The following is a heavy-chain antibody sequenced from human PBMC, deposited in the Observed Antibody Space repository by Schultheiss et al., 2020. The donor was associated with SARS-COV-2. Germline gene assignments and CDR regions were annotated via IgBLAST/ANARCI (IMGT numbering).Heavy chain of an antibody. CDR1: GFLLSSSGVG. D-gene: IGHD3-10*01. Sequence: SGPTLVKPTQTLTLTCTFSGFLLSSSGVGVGWIRQPPGKALECLALIYWDDDKRYSPSLKSRLTITKDTSKNQVVLTMTNMDPVDTATYYCARVYYGSGNYYFDYWGQGTLVTVSS. CDR3: ARVYYGSGNYYFDY. CDR2: IYWDDDK. J-gene: IGHJ4*02. V-gene: IGHV2-5*02.